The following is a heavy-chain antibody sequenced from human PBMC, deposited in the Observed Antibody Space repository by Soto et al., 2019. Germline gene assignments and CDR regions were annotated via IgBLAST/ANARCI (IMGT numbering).Heavy chain of an antibody. CDR1: GFTFSSYA. D-gene: IGHD2-15*01. J-gene: IGHJ4*02. V-gene: IGHV3-23*01. CDR2: ISGSGGST. CDR3: ATDLGYCSGGSCSYFDY. Sequence: PGGSLRLSCAASGFTFSSYAMSWVRQAPGKGLEWVSAISGSGGSTYYADSVKGRFTISRDNSKNTLYLQMNSLRAEDTAVYYCATDLGYCSGGSCSYFDYWGQGTLVTVSS.